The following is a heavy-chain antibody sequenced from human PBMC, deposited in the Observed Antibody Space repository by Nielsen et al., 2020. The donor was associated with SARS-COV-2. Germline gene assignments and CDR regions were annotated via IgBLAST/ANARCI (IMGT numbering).Heavy chain of an antibody. CDR2: ISYDGSNK. J-gene: IGHJ4*02. Sequence: GGSLRLSCAASGFTFSSYAMHWVRQSPGKGLEWVAVISYDGSNKYYADSVRGRFTISRDNSENTLYLQMNSLRGDDWAVYYCAKGDGYKSHFDYWGQGTLVTVSS. V-gene: IGHV3-30*18. CDR3: AKGDGYKSHFDY. D-gene: IGHD5-24*01. CDR1: GFTFSSYA.